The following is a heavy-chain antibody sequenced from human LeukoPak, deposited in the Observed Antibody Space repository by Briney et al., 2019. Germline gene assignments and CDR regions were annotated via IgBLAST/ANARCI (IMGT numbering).Heavy chain of an antibody. Sequence: GASVKVSCKASGYTFTSCYMHGVGQAPGQGRDWMGIINPRGGSTSYSQEFQGRLTMTRATSTSTVYMELSSLRYEYTAVYYCARANMVRGVGSFFDRNWFDPWGQGTLVTVSS. D-gene: IGHD3-10*01. V-gene: IGHV1-46*01. CDR1: GYTFTSCY. CDR3: ARANMVRGVGSFFDRNWFDP. CDR2: INPRGGST. J-gene: IGHJ5*02.